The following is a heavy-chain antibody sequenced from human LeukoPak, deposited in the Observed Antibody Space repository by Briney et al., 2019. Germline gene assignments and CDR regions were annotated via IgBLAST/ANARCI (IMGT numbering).Heavy chain of an antibody. D-gene: IGHD3-3*01. CDR1: GASMNVFY. J-gene: IGHJ6*03. CDR2: MYVSGST. CDR3: ATTPLGFVEGGDNHFMDV. Sequence: SETPSLTCTVSGASMNVFYWNWIRQTAGKELEWIGRMYVSGSTSYNPSLKSRVDMSVDTSRNQVSLKLRSVTAADTATYYCATTPLGFVEGGDNHFMDVWGKGTTVTVSS. V-gene: IGHV4-4*07.